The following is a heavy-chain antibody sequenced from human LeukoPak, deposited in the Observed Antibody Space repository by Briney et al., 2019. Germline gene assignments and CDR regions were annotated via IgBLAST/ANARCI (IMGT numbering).Heavy chain of an antibody. J-gene: IGHJ4*02. CDR2: ISAYNGNT. CDR3: ASAREPVECDY. Sequence: ASVKVSCKASGYTFTSYYMHWVRQAPGQGLEGMEWISAYNGNTNYAQKFQGRVTMTTDTSTSTVYMELRSLRSDDTAVYYCASAREPVECDYWGQGTLVTVSS. D-gene: IGHD1-14*01. CDR1: GYTFTSYY. V-gene: IGHV1-18*04.